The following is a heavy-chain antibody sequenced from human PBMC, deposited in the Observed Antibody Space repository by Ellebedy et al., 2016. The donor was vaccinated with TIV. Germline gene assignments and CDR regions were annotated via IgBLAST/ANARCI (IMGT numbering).Heavy chain of an antibody. D-gene: IGHD5-12*01. CDR3: ARESLRSYFDL. V-gene: IGHV3-33*08. CDR2: IWYDGSNK. Sequence: GESLKISCAASGFAFSSNGMRWVRQAPGKGLEWVAVIWYDGSNKYYADSVKGRFTISRDNSKNTLNLQMNSLRAEDTAVYYWARESLRSYFDLWGRGTLVTVSS. J-gene: IGHJ2*01. CDR1: GFAFSSNG.